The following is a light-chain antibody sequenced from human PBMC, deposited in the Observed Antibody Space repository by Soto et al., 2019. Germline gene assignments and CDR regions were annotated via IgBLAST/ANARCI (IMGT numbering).Light chain of an antibody. V-gene: IGKV3-15*01. CDR1: QSVSSN. CDR2: GAS. Sequence: EIVMTQSPATLSVSPGERATLSCRASQSVSSNLAWYQQKPGQAPRLLIYGASTRATGIPARFSGSGSGTEFTLTISSLQSEDFAVYYCQQYNIFVPGTKVDIK. CDR3: QQYNI. J-gene: IGKJ3*01.